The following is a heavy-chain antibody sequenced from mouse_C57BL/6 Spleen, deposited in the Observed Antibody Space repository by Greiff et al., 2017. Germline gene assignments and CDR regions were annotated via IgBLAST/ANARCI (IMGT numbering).Heavy chain of an antibody. CDR2: ISDGGSYT. Sequence: VQLKESGGGLVKPGGSLKLSCAASGFTFSSYAMSWVRQTPEKRLEWVATISDGGSYTYYPDNVKGRFTISRDNAKNNLYLQMSHLKSEDTAMYYCARDQGWLLWFAYWGQGTLVTVSA. J-gene: IGHJ3*01. V-gene: IGHV5-4*01. CDR1: GFTFSSYA. CDR3: ARDQGWLLWFAY. D-gene: IGHD2-3*01.